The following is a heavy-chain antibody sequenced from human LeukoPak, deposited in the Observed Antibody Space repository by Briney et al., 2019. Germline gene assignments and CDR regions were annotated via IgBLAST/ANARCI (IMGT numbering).Heavy chain of an antibody. CDR2: IYYSGST. D-gene: IGHD3-10*01. Sequence: SETLSLTCTVSGGSISSYYWSWIRQPPGKGLEWIGYIYYSGSTNYNPSLKSRVTISVDTSKNQFSLKLSSVTAADTAVYYCARTMVRGVKSMDVWGQGTTVTVSS. CDR3: ARTMVRGVKSMDV. J-gene: IGHJ6*02. CDR1: GGSISSYY. V-gene: IGHV4-59*08.